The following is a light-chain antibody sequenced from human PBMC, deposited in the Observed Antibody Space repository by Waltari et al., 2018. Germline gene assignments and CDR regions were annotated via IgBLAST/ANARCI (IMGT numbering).Light chain of an antibody. J-gene: IGLJ2*01. Sequence: QSALTQPASVSGSPGQSITISCTGTSSDVGGYEDVSWYQQHPGKAPKLMLYDVNNRPSWVSNRFSASKSGNTASLTISGLQAEDEADYYCSSYTTSSTLFVVFGGGTKLTVL. CDR3: SSYTTSSTLFVV. CDR2: DVN. V-gene: IGLV2-14*03. CDR1: SSDVGGYED.